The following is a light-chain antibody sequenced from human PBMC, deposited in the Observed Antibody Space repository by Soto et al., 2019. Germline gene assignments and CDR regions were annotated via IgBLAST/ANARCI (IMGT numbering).Light chain of an antibody. CDR2: DVT. J-gene: IGLJ2*01. CDR3: YSYAGSYTCV. Sequence: QSVLTQPRSVSGSPGQSVTISCTGTSSDVGGFNYVSWYQQHPGKAPQLMIYDVTKRPSGVPDRFSGSKSGYTASLTISGLQAADEADYYCYSYAGSYTCVCGGGTKLTVL. CDR1: SSDVGGFNY. V-gene: IGLV2-11*01.